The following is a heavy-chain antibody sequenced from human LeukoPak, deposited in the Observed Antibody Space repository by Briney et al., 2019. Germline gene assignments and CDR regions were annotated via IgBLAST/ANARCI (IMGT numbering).Heavy chain of an antibody. CDR3: ARAWSSRITMVRGVKGAYYFDY. J-gene: IGHJ4*02. D-gene: IGHD3-10*01. CDR1: GGSISSGSYY. Sequence: SQTLSLTCTVSGGSISSGSYYWSWIRQPAGKGLEWIGRIYTSGSTNYNPSLKSRVTISVDTSKNQFSLTLSSVTAADTAVYYCARAWSSRITMVRGVKGAYYFDYWGQGTLVTVSS. V-gene: IGHV4-61*02. CDR2: IYTSGST.